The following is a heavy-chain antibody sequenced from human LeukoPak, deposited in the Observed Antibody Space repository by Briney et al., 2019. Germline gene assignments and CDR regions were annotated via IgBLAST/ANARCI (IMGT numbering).Heavy chain of an antibody. Sequence: SQTLSLTCTVSGGSISSGDYYWSWIRRPPGKGLEWIGYIYYSGSTYYNPSLKSRVTISVDRSKNHFSLKLSSVTAADTAMYYCASTPSSYCSGGSCFLYWGQGTLVTVSS. CDR1: GGSISSGDYY. V-gene: IGHV4-30-4*01. J-gene: IGHJ4*02. D-gene: IGHD2-15*01. CDR2: IYYSGST. CDR3: ASTPSSYCSGGSCFLY.